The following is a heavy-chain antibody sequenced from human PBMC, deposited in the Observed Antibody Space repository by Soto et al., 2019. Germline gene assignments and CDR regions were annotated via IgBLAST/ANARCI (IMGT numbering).Heavy chain of an antibody. V-gene: IGHV1-3*01. J-gene: IGHJ2*01. CDR1: GYTFTSSA. Sequence: QVQLVQSGAEVKKPGASVKVSCKASGYTFTSSAMHWVRQAPGQRLEWMGWINDGNGNTKYSQKFQGRVTITRDTSASTAYMELSSLRSADTAVYYCARVPGYSIGDLWGRGTLVTVSS. D-gene: IGHD2-21*01. CDR2: INDGNGNT. CDR3: ARVPGYSIGDL.